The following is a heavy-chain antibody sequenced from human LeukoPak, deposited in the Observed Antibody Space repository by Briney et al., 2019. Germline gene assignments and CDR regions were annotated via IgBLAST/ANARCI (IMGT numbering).Heavy chain of an antibody. CDR1: GYTFTGYY. CDR2: INPNSGGT. Sequence: ALVKVSCKASGYTFTGYYMHWVRQAPGQGLEWMGWINPNSGGTNYAQKFQGRVTMTRDTSISTAYMELSRLRSDDTAVYYCARVSTIFGVVPEGVWGQGTLVTVSS. CDR3: ARVSTIFGVVPEGV. D-gene: IGHD3-3*01. J-gene: IGHJ4*02. V-gene: IGHV1-2*02.